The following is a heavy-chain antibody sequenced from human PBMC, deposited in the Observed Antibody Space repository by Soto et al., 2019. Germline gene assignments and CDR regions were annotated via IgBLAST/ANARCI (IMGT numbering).Heavy chain of an antibody. CDR3: ARHEEHVYYFDY. D-gene: IGHD1-26*01. J-gene: IGHJ4*02. CDR1: GGSISSYY. CDR2: IYYSGST. V-gene: IGHV4-59*08. Sequence: SETLSLTCTVSGGSISSYYWSWIRQPPGKGLEWIGYIYYSGSTNYNPSLKSRVTISVDTSKNQFSLKLSSVTAADTAVYYCARHEEHVYYFDYWGQGTLVTVS.